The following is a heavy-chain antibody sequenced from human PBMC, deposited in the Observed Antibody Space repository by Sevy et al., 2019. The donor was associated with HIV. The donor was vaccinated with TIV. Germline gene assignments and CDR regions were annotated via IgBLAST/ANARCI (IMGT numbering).Heavy chain of an antibody. CDR3: ARQSVTYDILTGWNYYGVDV. V-gene: IGHV4-59*08. CDR2: IYYSGST. Sequence: SETLSLTCTVSGDSISSNYWNWIRQPPGKGLEWIGYIYYSGSTNYNPSLKSRVTISVDTSKNQFSLRLSSVTAADTAVYYCARQSVTYDILTGWNYYGVDVWGQRTSVTVSS. J-gene: IGHJ6*02. D-gene: IGHD3-9*01. CDR1: GDSISSNY.